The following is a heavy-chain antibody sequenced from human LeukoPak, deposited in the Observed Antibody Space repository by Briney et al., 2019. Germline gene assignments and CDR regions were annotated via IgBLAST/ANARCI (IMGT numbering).Heavy chain of an antibody. CDR2: INPNSCGT. D-gene: IGHD5-12*01. Sequence: EASVKGSCKASGYTFTRYYMHWLRQAPGQGLEWMGWINPNSCGTNYAHKFHGSVTITRDTSISTAYMELSRLRSYDTSVYYCAKEYSGYRAFDYWGQGTRVTVSS. V-gene: IGHV1-2*02. CDR3: AKEYSGYRAFDY. J-gene: IGHJ4*02. CDR1: GYTFTRYY.